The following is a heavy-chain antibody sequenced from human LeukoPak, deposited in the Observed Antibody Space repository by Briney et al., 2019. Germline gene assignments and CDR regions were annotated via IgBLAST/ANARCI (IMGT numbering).Heavy chain of an antibody. CDR1: GYTFTSYD. Sequence: GASVKLSCKASGYTFTSYDINWVRQATGQGLEWMGWMNPNSGNTGYAQKFQGRVTITRNTSISTAYMELSSLRSEDTAVYYCARGSLMGYSFDPWGQGTLVTVSS. D-gene: IGHD5-12*01. CDR3: ARGSLMGYSFDP. V-gene: IGHV1-8*03. CDR2: MNPNSGNT. J-gene: IGHJ5*02.